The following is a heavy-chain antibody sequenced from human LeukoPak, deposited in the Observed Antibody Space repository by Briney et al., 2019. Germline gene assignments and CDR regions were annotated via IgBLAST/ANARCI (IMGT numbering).Heavy chain of an antibody. V-gene: IGHV3-66*04. CDR2: IYSGGSI. CDR3: ARPPYGGVDY. Sequence: GGSLRLSCAASGLTVSSYMSWVRQAPGKGLEWVSVIYSGGSIYYADSVKGRFTISRDKSKNTLYLQMNSLRAEDTAVYYCARPPYGGVDYWGQGTLVSVSS. D-gene: IGHD4-23*01. J-gene: IGHJ4*02. CDR1: GLTVSSY.